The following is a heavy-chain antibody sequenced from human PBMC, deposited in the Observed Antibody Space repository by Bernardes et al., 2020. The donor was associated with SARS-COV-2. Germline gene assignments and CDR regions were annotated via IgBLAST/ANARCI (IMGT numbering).Heavy chain of an antibody. CDR3: ARDLYSENYPDY. D-gene: IGHD4-4*01. Sequence: GGSLRLSCAASGFTFSSYTMNWVRQAPGKGLEWVSSISSSGNYIYYADSVKGRFAISRDNARNSLYLEMNSLRADDTAMYYCARDLYSENYPDYWG. V-gene: IGHV3-21*06. CDR2: ISSSGNYI. J-gene: IGHJ4*01. CDR1: GFTFSSYT.